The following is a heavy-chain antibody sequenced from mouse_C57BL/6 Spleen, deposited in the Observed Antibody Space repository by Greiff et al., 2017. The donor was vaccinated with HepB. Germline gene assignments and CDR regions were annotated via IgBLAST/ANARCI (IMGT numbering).Heavy chain of an antibody. CDR3: ARENYGNIFDY. CDR1: GYAFSSYW. D-gene: IGHD2-1*01. J-gene: IGHJ2*01. CDR2: IYPGDGDT. V-gene: IGHV1-80*01. Sequence: QVQLQQSGAELVKPGASVKISCKASGYAFSSYWMNWVKQRPGKGLEWIGQIYPGDGDTNYNGKFKGKATLTADKSSSTAYMQLSSLTSEDSAVYFCARENYGNIFDYWGQSTTLTVSS.